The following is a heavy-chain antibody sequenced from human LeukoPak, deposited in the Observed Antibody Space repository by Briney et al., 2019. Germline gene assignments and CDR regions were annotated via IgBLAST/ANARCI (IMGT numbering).Heavy chain of an antibody. D-gene: IGHD3-22*01. J-gene: IGHJ3*02. V-gene: IGHV1-46*01. Sequence: GASVKVSCKASGYTFTSYYMRWVRQAPGQGLEWMGIINPSGGSTSYAQKFQGRVTMTRDTSISTAYMELSRLRSDDTAVYYCARVQFYYDSMGAFDIWGQGTMVTVSS. CDR1: GYTFTSYY. CDR2: INPSGGST. CDR3: ARVQFYYDSMGAFDI.